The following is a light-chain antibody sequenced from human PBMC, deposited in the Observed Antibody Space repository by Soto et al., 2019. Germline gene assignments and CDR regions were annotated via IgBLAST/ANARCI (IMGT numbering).Light chain of an antibody. CDR2: DAS. Sequence: EIVLTQSPATLSLSPGERATLSCRASQSVSNYLTWYQQKPGQAPRLLIYDASNRATGIPARFSGSGSGTDFTLTIRSLESEDFAVYYCQQRSNWPPWTFGQGTKV. CDR3: QQRSNWPPWT. CDR1: QSVSNY. V-gene: IGKV3-11*01. J-gene: IGKJ1*01.